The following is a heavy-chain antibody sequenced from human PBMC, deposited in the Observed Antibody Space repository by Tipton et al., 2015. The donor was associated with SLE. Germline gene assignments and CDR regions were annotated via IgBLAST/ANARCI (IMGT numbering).Heavy chain of an antibody. CDR2: IYPTDSDT. CDR1: GYSITNYG. J-gene: IGHJ6*03. Sequence: VQLVQSGAEVKKPGESLKISCQAYGYSITNYGVAWVRQLPGKGLEWMGIIYPTDSDTRYNLPFQGQVTISADKSTNTAYIQWSSLKASDTAVYYCARRAAYSTADYYYLDVWGRGTTVTVSS. V-gene: IGHV5-51*03. D-gene: IGHD2-8*02. CDR3: ARRAAYSTADYYYLDV.